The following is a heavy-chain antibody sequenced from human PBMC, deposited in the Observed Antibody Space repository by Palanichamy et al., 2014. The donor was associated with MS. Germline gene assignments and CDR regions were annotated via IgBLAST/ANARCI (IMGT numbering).Heavy chain of an antibody. CDR2: IYSGGST. J-gene: IGHJ4*02. Sequence: EVQLVESGGGLAQPGGSLRLSCAASGFTVSSNYMSWVRQAPGKGLEWVSVIYSGGSTYYAESVKGRFTISRDNSKNTLFLQMNSLRAEDTAVYYCARIGGDCNFGCFDYWGQGTLVTVSS. CDR1: GFTVSSNY. CDR3: ARIGGDCNFGCFDY. V-gene: IGHV3-66*01. D-gene: IGHD2-21*02.